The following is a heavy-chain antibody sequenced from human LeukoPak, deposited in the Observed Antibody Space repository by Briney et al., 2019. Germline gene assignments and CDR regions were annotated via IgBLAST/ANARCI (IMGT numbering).Heavy chain of an antibody. D-gene: IGHD3-3*02. CDR3: ARDLGLLERFYYYYYMDV. J-gene: IGHJ6*03. V-gene: IGHV3-48*01. Sequence: PGGSLRLSCAASGFTFRSYSMNWVRQAPGKGLEWVSYISSSSSTIYYADSVKGRFTISRDNAKNSLYLQMNSLRAEDTAVYYCARDLGLLERFYYYYYMDVWGKGTTVTVSS. CDR2: ISSSSSTI. CDR1: GFTFRSYS.